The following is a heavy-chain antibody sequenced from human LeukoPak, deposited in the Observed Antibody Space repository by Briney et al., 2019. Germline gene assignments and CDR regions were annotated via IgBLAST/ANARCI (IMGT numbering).Heavy chain of an antibody. CDR3: ARGVMITGTTIDY. J-gene: IGHJ4*02. Sequence: SETLSLTCTVSGGSISSYYWSWIRQPPGKGLEWIGHIYYSGSTNYNPSLKSRVTISVDTSKNQLSLKLSSVTAADTAVYYCARGVMITGTTIDYWGQGTLVTVSS. V-gene: IGHV4-59*01. D-gene: IGHD1-7*01. CDR1: GGSISSYY. CDR2: IYYSGST.